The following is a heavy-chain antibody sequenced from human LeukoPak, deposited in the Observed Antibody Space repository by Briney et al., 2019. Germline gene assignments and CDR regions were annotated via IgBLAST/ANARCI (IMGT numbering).Heavy chain of an antibody. D-gene: IGHD4-23*01. V-gene: IGHV3-48*02. CDR3: ASRYGGNSRFFDY. Sequence: SGGSLRLSCVASGFTLSTYDMNWVRQAPGKGLEWISYISSSSKTIYYADSVKGRFTVSRDNAKNSLYLQMNSLRDEDTAVYYCASRYGGNSRFFDYWGQGTLVTVSS. J-gene: IGHJ4*02. CDR1: GFTLSTYD. CDR2: ISSSSKTI.